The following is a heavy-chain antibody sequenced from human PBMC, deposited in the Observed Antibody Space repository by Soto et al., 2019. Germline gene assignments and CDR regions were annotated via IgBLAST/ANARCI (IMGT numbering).Heavy chain of an antibody. D-gene: IGHD2-21*01. CDR2: INAGNGNT. CDR1: GYTFTSYA. J-gene: IGHJ2*01. V-gene: IGHV1-3*01. CDR3: ARVPGYSIGDL. Sequence: QVQLVQSGAEVKKPGASVKVSCKASGYTFTSYARHWVRQAPGQRLEWMGWINAGNGNTKYSQKFQGRVTITRDTSASTAYMELSSVRSEDTAVYYCARVPGYSIGDLWGRGTLVTVSS.